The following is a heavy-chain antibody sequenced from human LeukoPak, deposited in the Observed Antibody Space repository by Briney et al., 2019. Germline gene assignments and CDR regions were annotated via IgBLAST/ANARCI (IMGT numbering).Heavy chain of an antibody. J-gene: IGHJ4*02. CDR2: ISRSSSYI. CDR3: ARDLFPESFAY. D-gene: IGHD2/OR15-2a*01. V-gene: IGHV3-21*01. CDR1: GCIFSRYS. Sequence: GGSLRLSCAASGCIFSRYSMNWVRQAPGKGLEWVSSISRSSSYIYYADSVTGRFTISRDNAQNSLYLQMNSLRAQDTAVYYCARDLFPESFAYWGQGTLVTVSS.